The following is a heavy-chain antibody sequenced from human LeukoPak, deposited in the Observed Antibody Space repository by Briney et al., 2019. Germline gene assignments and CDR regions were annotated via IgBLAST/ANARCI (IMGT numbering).Heavy chain of an antibody. Sequence: ASVKVSCKASGYTFTGYYMHWVRQAPGQGREWMGRINPNSGGTNYAQKFQGRVTMTRDTSISTAYMELSRLRSDDTAVYYCARPLYCSGGSCVDYWGQGTLVTVSS. CDR2: INPNSGGT. D-gene: IGHD2-15*01. CDR1: GYTFTGYY. V-gene: IGHV1-2*06. J-gene: IGHJ4*02. CDR3: ARPLYCSGGSCVDY.